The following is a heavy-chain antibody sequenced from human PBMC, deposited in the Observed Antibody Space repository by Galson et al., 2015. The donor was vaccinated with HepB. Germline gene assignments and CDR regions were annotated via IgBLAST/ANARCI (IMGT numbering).Heavy chain of an antibody. CDR2: ISWNSGSI. V-gene: IGHV3-9*01. J-gene: IGHJ4*02. Sequence: SLRLSCAASGFTFSNYGMHWVRQAPGKGLEWVSGISWNSGSIGYADSVKGRFTISRDNAKNSLYLQMNSLRAEDTALYYCAKGNDYGVYKPFDYWGQGTLVTVSS. D-gene: IGHD4-17*01. CDR3: AKGNDYGVYKPFDY. CDR1: GFTFSNYG.